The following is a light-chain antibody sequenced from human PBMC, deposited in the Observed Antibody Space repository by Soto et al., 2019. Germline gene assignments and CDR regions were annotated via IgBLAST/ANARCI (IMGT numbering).Light chain of an antibody. J-gene: IGKJ5*01. CDR2: DAS. CDR1: QSVAGN. V-gene: IGKV3-11*01. Sequence: EIVMTQSPATLSVSPGERATLSCRASQSVAGNLAWYQHKPGQAPRLLIYDASNRATGIPARFSGSGSGTDFTLTISSLEPEDFAVYYCQQRSNWPITFGQGTRLEIK. CDR3: QQRSNWPIT.